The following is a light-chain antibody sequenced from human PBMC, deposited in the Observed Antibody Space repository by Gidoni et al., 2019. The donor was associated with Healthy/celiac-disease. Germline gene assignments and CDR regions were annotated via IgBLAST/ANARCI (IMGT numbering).Light chain of an antibody. CDR2: QDS. J-gene: IGLJ2*01. Sequence: SYALPQPPSVSVSPGQTASITCSGDKLGDKYACWYQQKPGQSPVLVLYQDSKRPSGIPERFSGSNSGNTATLTISGTQAMDEADYYCQAWDSSTGVFGGGTKLTVL. V-gene: IGLV3-1*01. CDR3: QAWDSSTGV. CDR1: KLGDKY.